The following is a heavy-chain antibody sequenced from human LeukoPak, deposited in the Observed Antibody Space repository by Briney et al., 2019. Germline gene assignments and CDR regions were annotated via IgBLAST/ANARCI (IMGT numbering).Heavy chain of an antibody. V-gene: IGHV1-18*01. CDR3: ARDYYHSGSQNWDDTFDI. CDR1: GYTFTNYG. Sequence: WASVKVSCKASGYTFTNYGISWVRQAPGQGLEWMGWISTYNGNTNYAQKLQGRVTMTTDTSTTTTYMDLRSLRSDDTAIYYCARDYYHSGSQNWDDTFDIWGQGTMVTVS. D-gene: IGHD3-10*01. CDR2: ISTYNGNT. J-gene: IGHJ3*02.